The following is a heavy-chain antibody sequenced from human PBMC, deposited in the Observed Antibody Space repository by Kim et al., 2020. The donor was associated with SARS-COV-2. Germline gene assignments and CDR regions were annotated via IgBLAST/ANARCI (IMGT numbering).Heavy chain of an antibody. V-gene: IGHV3-30*04. CDR3: ARDQRLWFGELFGDY. D-gene: IGHD3-10*01. Sequence: SVQGRFTISRDNSKTTLYLQMNSLRAKDTAVYYCARDQRLWFGELFGDYWGQGTLVTVSS. J-gene: IGHJ4*02.